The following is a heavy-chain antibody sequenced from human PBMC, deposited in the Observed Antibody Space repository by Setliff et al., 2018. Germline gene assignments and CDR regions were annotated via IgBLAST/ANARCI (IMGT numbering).Heavy chain of an antibody. CDR3: ARDSTWYWYFDL. V-gene: IGHV3-11*01. D-gene: IGHD3-16*01. CDR2: ISSSGSLI. Sequence: GGSLRLSCATSGFTFSDYYMSWIRQTPGKGLEWVAYISSSGSLIYYPDSVKGRFTISRDNAKKSVDLQMNSLRAEDTAVYYCARDSTWYWYFDLWGRGTLVTVSS. J-gene: IGHJ2*01. CDR1: GFTFSDYY.